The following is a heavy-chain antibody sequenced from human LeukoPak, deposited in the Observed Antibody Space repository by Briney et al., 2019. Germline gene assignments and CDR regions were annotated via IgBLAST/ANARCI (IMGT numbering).Heavy chain of an antibody. CDR1: GFTFSSYA. D-gene: IGHD3-10*01. CDR2: ISGSGGST. V-gene: IGHV3-23*01. J-gene: IGHJ3*02. CDR3: AKDRITMVRGVPNDAFDI. Sequence: GGSLRLSCAASGFTFSSYAMSWVRQAPGKGLEWVSAISGSGGSTYYADSVKGRFTISRDNSKNTLYLQMNSLRAEDTAVYYRAKDRITMVRGVPNDAFDIWGQGTMVTVSS.